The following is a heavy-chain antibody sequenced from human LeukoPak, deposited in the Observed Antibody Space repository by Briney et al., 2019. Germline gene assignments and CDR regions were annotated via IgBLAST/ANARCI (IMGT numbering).Heavy chain of an antibody. CDR2: INPSGST. Sequence: SETLSLTCAVYGGSFSGYYWTWIRQPPGKGLEWIGEINPSGSTNYNPSLKSRVTISVDTSKNQFSLKLSSVTAADTAVFYCARGQGRDGYNGILEYWGQGALVTV. V-gene: IGHV4-34*01. D-gene: IGHD5-24*01. CDR1: GGSFSGYY. CDR3: ARGQGRDGYNGILEY. J-gene: IGHJ4*02.